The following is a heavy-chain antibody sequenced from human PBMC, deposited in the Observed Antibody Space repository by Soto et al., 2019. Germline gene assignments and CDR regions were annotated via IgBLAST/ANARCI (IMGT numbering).Heavy chain of an antibody. CDR3: ARDWSAEVLPDY. V-gene: IGHV1-18*01. Sequence: QVQLVQSGVEVKKPGASVKVSCKASGYTFTTYGISWLRQAPGQGPEWMGWIRTYNVNTQLAQKFQGRVTMTTGTSTNTAYMELRSLTSDDTAVYYCARDWSAEVLPDYWGQGTLVTVSS. CDR1: GYTFTTYG. D-gene: IGHD3-10*01. CDR2: IRTYNVNT. J-gene: IGHJ4*02.